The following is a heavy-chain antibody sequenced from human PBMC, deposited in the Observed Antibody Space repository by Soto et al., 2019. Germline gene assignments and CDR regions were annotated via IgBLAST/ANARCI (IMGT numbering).Heavy chain of an antibody. Sequence: GGSLRLSCPAPGFKFSSYPMSWVPQAPGKGLEWVSLISATGGVTYYADSVKGRFTISRDNSDNTLYLQVHSLRAEDTAVYYCAKDRRAGGNSAFYFDFWGQGAQVTVSS. V-gene: IGHV3-23*01. CDR2: ISATGGVT. CDR1: GFKFSSYP. J-gene: IGHJ5*01. D-gene: IGHD3-16*01. CDR3: AKDRRAGGNSAFYFDF.